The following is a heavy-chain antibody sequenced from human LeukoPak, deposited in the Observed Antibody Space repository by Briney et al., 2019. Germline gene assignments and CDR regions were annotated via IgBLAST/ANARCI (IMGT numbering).Heavy chain of an antibody. Sequence: PGGSLRLSCVASGVTISNYPMSWVRQAPGEGLEWVSTIGGPTTYYADSVKGRFTISRDNSKNTLYLQMNSLRDEDTAVYYCARELGDYWGQGTLVTVSS. V-gene: IGHV3-23*01. CDR3: ARELGDY. D-gene: IGHD7-27*01. CDR1: GVTISNYP. J-gene: IGHJ4*02. CDR2: IGGPTT.